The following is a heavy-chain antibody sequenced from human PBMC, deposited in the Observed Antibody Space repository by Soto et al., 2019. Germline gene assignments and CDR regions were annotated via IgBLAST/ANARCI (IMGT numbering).Heavy chain of an antibody. D-gene: IGHD2-2*02. CDR1: GGTFSSYA. CDR3: ARSLQVVPAAIAY. V-gene: IGHV1-69*13. CDR2: IIPIFGTA. Sequence: SVKVSCKASGGTFSSYAISWVRQAPGQGLEWMGGIIPIFGTANYAQKFQGRVTITADESTSTAYMELSSLRSEDTAVYYCARSLQVVPAAIAYWGQGTLVTVSS. J-gene: IGHJ4*02.